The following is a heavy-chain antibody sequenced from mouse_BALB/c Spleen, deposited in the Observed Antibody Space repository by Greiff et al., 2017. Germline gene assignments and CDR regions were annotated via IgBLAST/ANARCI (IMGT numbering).Heavy chain of an antibody. CDR2: INSNGGST. CDR1: GFTFSSYG. CDR3: ARDGYYGSPAWFAY. V-gene: IGHV5-6-3*01. Sequence: EVQGVESGGGLVQPGGSLKLSCAASGFTFSSYGMSWVRQTPDKRLELVATINSNGGSTYYPDSVKGRFTISRDNAKNTLYLQMSSLKSEDTAMYYCARDGYYGSPAWFAYWGQGTLVTVSA. D-gene: IGHD1-1*01. J-gene: IGHJ3*01.